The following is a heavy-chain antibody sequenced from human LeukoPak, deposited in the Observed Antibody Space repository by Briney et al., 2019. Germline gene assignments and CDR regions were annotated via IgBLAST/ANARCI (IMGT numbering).Heavy chain of an antibody. Sequence: ASVKVSCKAPGYTFTGYYMHWVRQAPGQGLEWMGRFNPNSCGTNYVQKFQGRLTITRDTSISTAYKELSRLRSDDTAVYYCARLAGGGSYLGEDYWGQGTLVTVSS. CDR1: GYTFTGYY. CDR2: FNPNSCGT. CDR3: ARLAGGGSYLGEDY. J-gene: IGHJ4*02. V-gene: IGHV1-2*06. D-gene: IGHD1-26*01.